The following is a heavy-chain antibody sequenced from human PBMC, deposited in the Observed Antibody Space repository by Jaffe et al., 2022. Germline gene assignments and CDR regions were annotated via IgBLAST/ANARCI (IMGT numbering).Heavy chain of an antibody. V-gene: IGHV3-23*01. CDR3: ATGGPYSTSSFPWFDP. CDR2: ISNSGGGT. Sequence: EVQLLESGGGLVQPGGSLRLSCAASGFTFSSYAMSWVRQAPGKGLEWVSCISNSGGGTYYADSVKGRFTISRDNSKNTLYLQMNSLRAEDTALYYCATGGPYSTSSFPWFDPWGQGILVTVSS. J-gene: IGHJ5*02. CDR1: GFTFSSYA. D-gene: IGHD6-6*01.